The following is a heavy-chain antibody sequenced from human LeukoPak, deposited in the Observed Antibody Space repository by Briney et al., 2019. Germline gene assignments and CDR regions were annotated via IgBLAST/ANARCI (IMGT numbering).Heavy chain of an antibody. CDR1: GFTFSSYS. D-gene: IGHD6-13*01. J-gene: IGHJ4*02. Sequence: GGSLRLSCAASGFTFSSYSTNWVRQAPGKGLEWVSSISSSSGYIYYADSVRGRFTISRDNAKNSLYLQMNSLRAEDTAVYYCARDPWAQIATAACYFDYWGQGALVTVSS. CDR2: ISSSSGYI. CDR3: ARDPWAQIATAACYFDY. V-gene: IGHV3-21*01.